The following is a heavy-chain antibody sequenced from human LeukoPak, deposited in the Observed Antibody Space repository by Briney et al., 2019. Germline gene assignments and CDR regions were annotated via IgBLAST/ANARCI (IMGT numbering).Heavy chain of an antibody. D-gene: IGHD5-18*01. CDR3: ARHPRGYSYGPFDY. J-gene: IGHJ4*02. CDR1: GGSISSSNW. CDR2: IYHSGST. Sequence: PSGTLSLTCAVSGGSISSSNWWSWVRQPPGKGLEWIGEIYHSGSTNYNPSLKSRVTISVDKSKNQFSLKLSSVTAADTAVYYCARHPRGYSYGPFDYWGQGTLVSVSS. V-gene: IGHV4-4*02.